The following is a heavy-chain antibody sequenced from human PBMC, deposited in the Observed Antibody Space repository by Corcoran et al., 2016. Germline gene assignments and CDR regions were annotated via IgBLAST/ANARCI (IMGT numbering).Heavy chain of an antibody. V-gene: IGHV1-2*02. CDR1: GYTFTGYY. Sequence: QVQLVQSGAEVKKPGASVKVSCKASGYTFTGYYMHWVRQAPGQGLEWMGWINPNSGGTKYAQKFQGRVTMTRDTSISTAYMELSRLRSDDTAVYYCAREDRGFYYGMDVWGHGTTVTVSS. J-gene: IGHJ6*02. CDR2: INPNSGGT. CDR3: AREDRGFYYGMDV. D-gene: IGHD3-10*01.